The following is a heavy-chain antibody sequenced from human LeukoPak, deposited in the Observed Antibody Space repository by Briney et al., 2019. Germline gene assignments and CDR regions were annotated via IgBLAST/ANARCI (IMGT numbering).Heavy chain of an antibody. J-gene: IGHJ6*03. D-gene: IGHD2-15*01. CDR2: ISSSSSTI. V-gene: IGHV3-48*01. CDR3: AREALPFREYYYYVDV. CDR1: GSTFSSCN. Sequence: GGSLRLTCTVSGSTFSSCNRHCPRQAPGKGLEWVSYISSSSSTIYYADSVKGQFTISRDNAKNSLYLQMNSLRAEDTAVYYCAREALPFREYYYYVDVWGKGTTVTVSS.